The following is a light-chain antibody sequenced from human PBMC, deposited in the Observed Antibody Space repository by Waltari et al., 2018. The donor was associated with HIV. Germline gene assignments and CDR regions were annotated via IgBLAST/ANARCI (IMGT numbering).Light chain of an antibody. Sequence: DIQMTQSPSSLSAFVGDKVTMTCRASQNISNYLNWYQQKPGKTPKFLIYDASNLETGVPSRFSGSGSGTDFTFTISSLQPEDIATYYCQQYDNLPYTFGQGTKLEI. V-gene: IGKV1-33*01. J-gene: IGKJ2*01. CDR1: QNISNY. CDR2: DAS. CDR3: QQYDNLPYT.